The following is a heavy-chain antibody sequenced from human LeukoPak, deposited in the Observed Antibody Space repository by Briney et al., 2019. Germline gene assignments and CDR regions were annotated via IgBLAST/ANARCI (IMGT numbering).Heavy chain of an antibody. V-gene: IGHV3-30*18. D-gene: IGHD2-2*01. CDR1: GFTFNNYG. CDR3: AKGPLRGTAAAIDY. Sequence: GGSLRLSCAASGFTFNNYGMHWVRQAPGKGLEWVAVISYDGRNKHYPDSVKGRFTISRDISTDTLWLQMDSLRTEDTAVYYCAKGPLRGTAAAIDYWGEGTLVTVSS. J-gene: IGHJ4*02. CDR2: ISYDGRNK.